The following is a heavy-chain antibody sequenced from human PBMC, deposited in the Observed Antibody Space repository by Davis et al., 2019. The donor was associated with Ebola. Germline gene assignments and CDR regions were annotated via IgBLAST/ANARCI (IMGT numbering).Heavy chain of an antibody. D-gene: IGHD6-13*01. CDR1: GYTFTSYG. CDR2: INPNSGGT. Sequence: ASVKVSCKASGYTFTSYGISWVRQAPGQGLEWMGWINPNSGGTNYAQKFQGRVTMTRDTSISTAYMELSRLRSDDTAVYYCARDSSSWLGYWGQGTLVAVSS. J-gene: IGHJ4*02. V-gene: IGHV1-2*02. CDR3: ARDSSSWLGY.